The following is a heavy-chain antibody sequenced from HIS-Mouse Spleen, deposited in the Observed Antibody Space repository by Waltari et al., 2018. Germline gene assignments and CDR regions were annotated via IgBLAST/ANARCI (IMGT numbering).Heavy chain of an antibody. CDR1: GGSISSSSYY. D-gene: IGHD6-13*01. V-gene: IGHV4-39*07. CDR2: IYYSGST. J-gene: IGHJ2*01. Sequence: QLQLQESGPGLVKPSETLSLTCTVSGGSISSSSYYLGWTRQPPGTGLEWIGSIYYSGSTYYNPSLKSRVTISVDTSKNQFSLKLSSVTAADTAVYYCAREIPYSSSWYDWYFDLWGRGTLVTVSS. CDR3: AREIPYSSSWYDWYFDL.